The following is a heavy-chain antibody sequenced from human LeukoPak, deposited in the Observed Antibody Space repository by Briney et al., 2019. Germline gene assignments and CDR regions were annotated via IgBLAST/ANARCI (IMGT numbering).Heavy chain of an antibody. J-gene: IGHJ4*02. CDR2: ISSSSSTI. D-gene: IGHD6-6*01. Sequence: GGSLRLSCAASGFTFSSYSMNWVRQAPGKGLERVSYISSSSSTIYYADSMKGRFTISRDNAKNSLYLQMSSLRAEDTAVYYCARVERGSSSSVGYWGQGTLVTVSS. V-gene: IGHV3-48*01. CDR1: GFTFSSYS. CDR3: ARVERGSSSSVGY.